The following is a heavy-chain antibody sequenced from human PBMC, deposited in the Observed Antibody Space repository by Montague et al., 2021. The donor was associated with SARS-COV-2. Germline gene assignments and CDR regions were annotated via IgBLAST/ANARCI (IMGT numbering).Heavy chain of an antibody. CDR3: ARGLPAGPNFGMDV. CDR1: GDSVSSNSGA. D-gene: IGHD2-2*01. J-gene: IGHJ6*02. V-gene: IGHV6-1*01. CDR2: TYYRSKWYY. Sequence: CAISGDSVSSNSGAWNWLRQSPSKGLEWLGRTYYRSKWYYNYGVSVESRITVNADTSKKQVFLQLNSVTPEDTAVYFCARGLPAGPNFGMDVWGQGTTVTVSS.